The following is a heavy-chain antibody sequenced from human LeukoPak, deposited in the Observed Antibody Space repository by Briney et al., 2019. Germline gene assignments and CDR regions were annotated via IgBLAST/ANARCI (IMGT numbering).Heavy chain of an antibody. CDR1: GFTFVSHG. D-gene: IGHD4-17*01. J-gene: IGHJ4*02. CDR2: ISPGSTTI. Sequence: GGSLRLSCAASGFTFVSHGMIWVRQAPGKGLEWLSYISPGSTTINSADSVKDRFTTSRDKAKSSLFLQMNSLRAEDTAVYYCARVRGPTVTTMHFDYWGQGALVTVPS. V-gene: IGHV3-48*01. CDR3: ARVRGPTVTTMHFDY.